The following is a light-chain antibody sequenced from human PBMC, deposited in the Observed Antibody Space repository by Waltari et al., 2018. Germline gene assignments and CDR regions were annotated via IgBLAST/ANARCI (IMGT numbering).Light chain of an antibody. Sequence: DIQMTQSPSSLSASAGDTVTITCRASQDIRTYLNWYQQKPGKPPKRLIYAASSLDSGVPSRFSGSGSGTDVTLTIISLQPEDFATYYCLQYIGYPFTCGPGTKLDVK. V-gene: IGKV1-17*01. J-gene: IGKJ3*01. CDR2: AAS. CDR1: QDIRTY. CDR3: LQYIGYPFT.